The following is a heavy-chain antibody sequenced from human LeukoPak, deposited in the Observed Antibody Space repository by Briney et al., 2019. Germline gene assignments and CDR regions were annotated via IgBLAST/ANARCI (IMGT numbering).Heavy chain of an antibody. D-gene: IGHD3-16*01. V-gene: IGHV3-11*01. CDR1: GFTFSDYY. CDR2: ISSGSTI. J-gene: IGHJ3*02. Sequence: SGGSLRLSCAASGFTFSDYYMSWIRQAPGKGLEWVSYISSGSTIYYADSVKGRFTISRDNAKNSLYLQMNSLRAEDTAVYYCARDVPSFSLADAFDIWGQGTMVTVSS. CDR3: ARDVPSFSLADAFDI.